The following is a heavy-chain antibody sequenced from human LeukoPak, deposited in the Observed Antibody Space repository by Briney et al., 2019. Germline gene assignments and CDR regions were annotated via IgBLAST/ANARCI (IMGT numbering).Heavy chain of an antibody. CDR2: IWYDGSNK. CDR1: GFTFSIYG. Sequence: GGCLRLSCAASGFTFSIYGTHWVRQAPGNGLEWVGGIWYDGSNKYYTDSVKGRFTICRAHSKHTLYLQINSVMTEDTAAYYCATDGATVTTYYFDYWGQGTLVTVSS. D-gene: IGHD4-17*01. CDR3: ATDGATVTTYYFDY. V-gene: IGHV3-33*01. J-gene: IGHJ4*02.